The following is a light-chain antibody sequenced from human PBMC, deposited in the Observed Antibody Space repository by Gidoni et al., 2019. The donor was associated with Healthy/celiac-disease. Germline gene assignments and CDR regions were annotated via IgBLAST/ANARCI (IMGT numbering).Light chain of an antibody. CDR1: NSNIGSNF. J-gene: IGLJ2*01. CDR3: ATWDDNLRAVV. V-gene: IGLV1-51*01. Sequence: HSVLTQPPSLSAAPGQRVTIPCSGGNSNIGSNFVSWYPQVPGTAPKLLIYDSHRRPSGIPDRLSGSSSGTSATLDITGLQPGDEADYYCATWDDNLRAVVFGGGTRLTVL. CDR2: DSH.